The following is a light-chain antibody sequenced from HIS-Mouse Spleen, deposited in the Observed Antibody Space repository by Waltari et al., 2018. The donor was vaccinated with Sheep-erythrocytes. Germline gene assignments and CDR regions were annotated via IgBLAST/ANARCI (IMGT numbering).Light chain of an antibody. CDR3: QAWDSSTAFYV. Sequence: SYELTQPPSVSVSPGKTASIPSPGEKLGEKYPCWYQQKPGQSPVLVIYQDRKRPSGIPERFSGSNSGNTATLTISGTQAMDEADYYCQAWDSSTAFYVFGTGTKVTVL. J-gene: IGLJ1*01. CDR1: KLGEKY. V-gene: IGLV3-1*01. CDR2: QDR.